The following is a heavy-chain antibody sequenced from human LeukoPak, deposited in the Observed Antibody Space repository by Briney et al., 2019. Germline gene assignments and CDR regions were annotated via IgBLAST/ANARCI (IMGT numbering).Heavy chain of an antibody. Sequence: PGGSLRLSCAASGFTFSSYSMNWVRQAPGKGLEWVSSISSSSSYIYYADSVKGRFTISRDNAKNSLYLQMNSLRAEDTAVYYCARDTGLHPVAAPDYWGQGTLVTVSS. V-gene: IGHV3-21*01. CDR2: ISSSSSYI. CDR1: GFTFSSYS. J-gene: IGHJ4*02. D-gene: IGHD2-15*01. CDR3: ARDTGLHPVAAPDY.